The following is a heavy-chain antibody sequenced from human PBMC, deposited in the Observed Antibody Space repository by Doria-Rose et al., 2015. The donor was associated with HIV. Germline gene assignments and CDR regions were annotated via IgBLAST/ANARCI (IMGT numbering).Heavy chain of an antibody. CDR3: ARIKSSRWYHKYYFDF. J-gene: IGHJ4*02. CDR1: GVSLSSPGMG. CDR2: IFSDDER. Sequence: QITLKESGPVLVKPTETLTLTCTVSGVSLSSPGMGVSWIRQPPGKALEWLANIFSDDERSYKTSLKIRLTISRCTSTSQVVLTMTDMDPVDTATYYCARIKSSRWYHKYYFDFWGQGTLVIVSA. V-gene: IGHV2-26*01. D-gene: IGHD6-13*01.